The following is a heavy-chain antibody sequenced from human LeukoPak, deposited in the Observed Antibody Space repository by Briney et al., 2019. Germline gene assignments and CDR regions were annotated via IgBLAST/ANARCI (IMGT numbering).Heavy chain of an antibody. CDR1: GGTISTYS. J-gene: IGHJ3*02. CDR2: ISYSGST. D-gene: IGHD2-2*01. V-gene: IGHV4-59*01. CDR3: VRVYQLLPDAFDI. Sequence: SETLSLTCTVSGGTISTYSLIYIRQPPGKGLEWIGNISYSGSTKYNPSLKSRVTISLDTSKSQFSLKLSSVTAADTAVYYCVRVYQLLPDAFDIWGQGTRVTVSS.